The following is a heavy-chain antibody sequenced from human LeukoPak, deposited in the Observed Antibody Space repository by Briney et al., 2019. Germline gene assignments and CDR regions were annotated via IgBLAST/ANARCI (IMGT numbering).Heavy chain of an antibody. V-gene: IGHV4-38-2*02. J-gene: IGHJ4*02. CDR3: ARAITKWGFFDY. Sequence: SETLSLTCTVSGYSISSGYHWVWIRQPPGKGLEWIGIIFHSGSTYYNPSLKSRVTISVDTSKNQFSLKLSSVTAADTAVYSCARAITKWGFFDYWGQGTLVTVSS. CDR1: GYSISSGYH. CDR2: IFHSGST. D-gene: IGHD7-27*01.